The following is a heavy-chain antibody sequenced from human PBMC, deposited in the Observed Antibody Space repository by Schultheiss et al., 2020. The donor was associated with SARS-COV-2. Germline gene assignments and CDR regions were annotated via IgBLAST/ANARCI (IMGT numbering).Heavy chain of an antibody. CDR3: ARITMVRGVTNGFDP. V-gene: IGHV2-70*01. D-gene: IGHD3-10*01. Sequence: SGPTLVKPTQTLTLTCTFSGFSLSTSGMCVSWIRQPPGKALEWLALIDWDDDKYYSTSLKTRLTISKDTSKNQVVLTMTNMDPVDTATYYCARITMVRGVTNGFDPWGQGTLVTVSS. J-gene: IGHJ5*02. CDR1: GFSLSTSGMC. CDR2: IDWDDDK.